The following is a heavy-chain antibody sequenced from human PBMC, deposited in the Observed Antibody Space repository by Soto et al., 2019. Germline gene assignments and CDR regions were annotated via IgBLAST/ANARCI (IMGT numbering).Heavy chain of an antibody. Sequence: QVQLVQSGAEVKKPGSSVKVSCKASGGTFSSYAISWVRQAPGQGLEWMGGINPIFGTANYAQKFQGRVTITADESTSTAYMELSSLRSEDTAVYYCARHPVSGSYAYYYGMDVWGQGTTVTVSS. D-gene: IGHD1-26*01. J-gene: IGHJ6*02. CDR3: ARHPVSGSYAYYYGMDV. CDR2: INPIFGTA. V-gene: IGHV1-69*12. CDR1: GGTFSSYA.